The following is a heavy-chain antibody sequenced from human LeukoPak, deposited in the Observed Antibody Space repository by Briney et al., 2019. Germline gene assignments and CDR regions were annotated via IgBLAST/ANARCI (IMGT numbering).Heavy chain of an antibody. CDR3: ARTPIRDCYYYGMDV. J-gene: IGHJ6*02. CDR2: MNPNSGNT. V-gene: IGHV1-8*01. D-gene: IGHD2-21*01. Sequence: GASVKVSCKASGYAFTSYDINWVRQATGQGLEWMGWMNPNSGNTGYAQKFQGRVTMTRNTSISTAYMELSSLRSEDTAVYYCARTPIRDCYYYGMDVWGQGTTVTVSS. CDR1: GYAFTSYD.